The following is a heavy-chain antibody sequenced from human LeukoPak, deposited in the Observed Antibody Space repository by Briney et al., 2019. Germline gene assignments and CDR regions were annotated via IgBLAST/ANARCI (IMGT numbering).Heavy chain of an antibody. D-gene: IGHD3-16*02. J-gene: IGHJ3*02. CDR2: ISGSGGST. Sequence: PGGSLRLSCAASGFTFSSYAMSWVRQAPGKGLEWVSAISGSGGSTYYADSVKGRFTISRDNSKNTLYLQMSSLRAEDTAVYYCASTYYDYIWGSYRSPDDAFDIWGQGTMVTVSS. CDR1: GFTFSSYA. V-gene: IGHV3-23*01. CDR3: ASTYYDYIWGSYRSPDDAFDI.